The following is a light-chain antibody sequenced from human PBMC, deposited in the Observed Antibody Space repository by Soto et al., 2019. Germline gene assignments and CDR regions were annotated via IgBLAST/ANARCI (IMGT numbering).Light chain of an antibody. Sequence: EIVLSQSPATLSLSPGERATLSCRASQSVSTNLAWYQQRPGQAPRLLIYDVSTGATGIPARFSGRRSGTEFTLTISSLQSEDFGVYYCQQYNSWPQTFGQGTKVDI. J-gene: IGKJ1*01. CDR3: QQYNSWPQT. V-gene: IGKV3-15*01. CDR1: QSVSTN. CDR2: DVS.